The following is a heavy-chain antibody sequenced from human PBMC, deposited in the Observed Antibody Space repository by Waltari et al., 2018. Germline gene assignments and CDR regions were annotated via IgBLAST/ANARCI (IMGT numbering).Heavy chain of an antibody. J-gene: IGHJ4*02. D-gene: IGHD3-22*01. Sequence: EVQLVESGGGLVQPGGSLRLSCAASGFTFSSYEMNWVRQAPGKGLEWVSYISSSGSTIYYADSWKGRFTISRDNSKNTLYLQRNSLRAEDTAVYYCARGRRTYYYDSSGYSYFDYWGQGTLVTVSS. CDR2: ISSSGSTI. V-gene: IGHV3-48*03. CDR3: ARGRRTYYYDSSGYSYFDY. CDR1: GFTFSSYE.